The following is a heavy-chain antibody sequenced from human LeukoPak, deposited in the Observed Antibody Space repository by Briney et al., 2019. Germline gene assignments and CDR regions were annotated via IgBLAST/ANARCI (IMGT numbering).Heavy chain of an antibody. Sequence: GGSLRLSCAASGFTFSSYWMNWARQAPGKGLEWVASINHNGNVNYYVDSVKGQFTISRDNTKNTLYLQLNSLRAEDTAVYYCARDVGKKPDYWGQGTLVTVSS. J-gene: IGHJ4*02. CDR1: GFTFSSYW. V-gene: IGHV3-7*01. CDR3: ARDVGKKPDY. CDR2: INHNGNVN. D-gene: IGHD1-1*01.